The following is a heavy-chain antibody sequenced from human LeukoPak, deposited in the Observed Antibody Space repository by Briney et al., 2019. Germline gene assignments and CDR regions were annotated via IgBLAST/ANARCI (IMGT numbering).Heavy chain of an antibody. CDR1: GGSISSGGYY. D-gene: IGHD3-22*01. CDR2: IYSSGST. V-gene: IGHV4-61*08. CDR3: ARDITADSSGYYFDY. Sequence: SETLSLTCTVSGGSISSGGYYWSWIRQHPGKGLEWIGYIYSSGSTNYNPSLKSRVTISVDTSKNQFSLKLSSVTAADTAVYYCARDITADSSGYYFDYWGQGTLVTVSS. J-gene: IGHJ4*02.